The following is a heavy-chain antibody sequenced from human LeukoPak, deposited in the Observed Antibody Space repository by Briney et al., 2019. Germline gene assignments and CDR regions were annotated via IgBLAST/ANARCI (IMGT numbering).Heavy chain of an antibody. Sequence: GGSLRVSCAASGFTFSSYAIHWVRQAPGKGLQWVAVIWYDGIDKYYEDSVKGRFTISRDNSKNTLYLQMNSLRAEDTAVYYCARDGPVVPAAIDYWGQGTLVTVSS. V-gene: IGHV3-33*01. CDR3: ARDGPVVPAAIDY. CDR2: IWYDGIDK. CDR1: GFTFSSYA. D-gene: IGHD2-2*01. J-gene: IGHJ4*02.